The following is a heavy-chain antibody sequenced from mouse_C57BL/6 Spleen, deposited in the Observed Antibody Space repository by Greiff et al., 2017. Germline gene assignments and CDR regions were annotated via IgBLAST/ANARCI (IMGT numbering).Heavy chain of an antibody. J-gene: IGHJ4*01. D-gene: IGHD1-1*01. CDR2: IDPSDSET. V-gene: IGHV1-52*01. CDR3: ARGSYYCDCYAMDY. CDR1: GYTFTSYW. Sequence: QVQLQQPGAELVRPGSSVKLSCKASGYTFTSYWMHWVKQRPIQGLEWIGNIDPSDSETHYTQKFKDKATLTVDKSSSTAYMQLSSLTSEDSAVYYCARGSYYCDCYAMDYWGQGTSVTVSS.